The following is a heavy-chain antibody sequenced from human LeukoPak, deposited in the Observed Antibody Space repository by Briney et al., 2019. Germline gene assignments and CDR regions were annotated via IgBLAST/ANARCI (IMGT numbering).Heavy chain of an antibody. CDR3: ARALGHYYDSSGLND. V-gene: IGHV1-18*01. CDR1: GGTFSSYA. D-gene: IGHD3-22*01. Sequence: ASVKVSCKASGGTFSSYAISWVRQAPGQGLEWMGWISAYNGNTNYAQKLQGRVTMTTDTSTSTAYMELRSLRSDDTAVYYCARALGHYYDSSGLNDWGQGTLVTVSS. J-gene: IGHJ4*02. CDR2: ISAYNGNT.